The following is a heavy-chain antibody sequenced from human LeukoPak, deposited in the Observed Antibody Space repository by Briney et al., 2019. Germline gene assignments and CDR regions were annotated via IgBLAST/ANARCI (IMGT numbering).Heavy chain of an antibody. D-gene: IGHD1-14*01. Sequence: PGGSLRLSXAASGFTFCSYGMHWVRQTPGKGLEGLAFIRYDGSNKYYADSVKGRFTISRDNSKNTLYLQMNSLRAEDTAVYYCAKTGSFTYYYYMDVWGKGTTVTVSS. CDR2: IRYDGSNK. CDR3: AKTGSFTYYYYMDV. CDR1: GFTFCSYG. V-gene: IGHV3-30*02. J-gene: IGHJ6*03.